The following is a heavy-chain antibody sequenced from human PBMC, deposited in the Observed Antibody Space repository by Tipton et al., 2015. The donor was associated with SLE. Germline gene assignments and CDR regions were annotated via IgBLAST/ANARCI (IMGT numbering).Heavy chain of an antibody. Sequence: LRLSCTVSGGSVSSSGYYWAWIRQPPGKGLEWIANVYYTGSTYYNPSLKSGVTISIDTSKSQFSLKVSSMTAADTAVYARGDYPDGMDVWGQGTTVTVS. CDR3: GDYPDGMDV. J-gene: IGHJ6*02. V-gene: IGHV4-39*07. CDR1: GGSVSSSGYY. CDR2: VYYTGST. D-gene: IGHD4/OR15-4a*01.